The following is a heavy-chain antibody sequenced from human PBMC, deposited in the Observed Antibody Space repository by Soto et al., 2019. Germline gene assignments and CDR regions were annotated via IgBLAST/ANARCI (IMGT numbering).Heavy chain of an antibody. CDR1: GFTFSSYG. D-gene: IGHD3-3*01. Sequence: QVQLVESGGGVVQPGRSLRLSCAASGFTFSSYGMHWVRQAPGKGLEWVAVIWYDGSNTYYADSVQGRFTIARDNSKNTLYLKTNSLRAEDTGAEYLARDLRVGYYCARGEWGYWGQGTLVTVSS. CDR3: ARDLRVGYYCARGEWGY. CDR2: IWYDGSNT. J-gene: IGHJ4*02. V-gene: IGHV3-33*01.